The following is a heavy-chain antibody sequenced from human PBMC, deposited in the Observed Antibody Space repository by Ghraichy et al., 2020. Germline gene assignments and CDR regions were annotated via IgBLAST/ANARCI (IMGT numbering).Heavy chain of an antibody. CDR3: ARGVFTSATYTVGY. CDR1: GFTFISYW. CDR2: INTDGTST. V-gene: IGHV3-74*01. D-gene: IGHD3-3*01. J-gene: IGHJ4*02. Sequence: LSLTCAASGFTFISYWMYWVRQAPGEGLGWVSRINTDGTSTNYADSVQGRFTISRDYAKNTPYTQMNSLRAEDTAVYYCARGVFTSATYTVGYWGQGTLVTVSS.